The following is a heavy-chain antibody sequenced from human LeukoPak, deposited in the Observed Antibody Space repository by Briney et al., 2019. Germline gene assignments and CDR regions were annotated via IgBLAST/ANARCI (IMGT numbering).Heavy chain of an antibody. Sequence: ASVAVSCKASGYTFTSYDINWVRQATGQGLEWMGWMNPNSGNTGYAQKFQGRVTMTRNTSISTAYMELSSLRSEDTAVYYCASSYDILTGYAGWGQGTLVTVSS. J-gene: IGHJ4*02. D-gene: IGHD3-9*01. CDR3: ASSYDILTGYAG. V-gene: IGHV1-8*01. CDR2: MNPNSGNT. CDR1: GYTFTSYD.